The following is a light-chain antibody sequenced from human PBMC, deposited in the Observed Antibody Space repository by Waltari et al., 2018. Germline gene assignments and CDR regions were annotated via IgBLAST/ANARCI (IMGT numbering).Light chain of an antibody. J-gene: IGLJ1*01. CDR2: EVT. V-gene: IGLV2-8*01. CDR3: SSHAGSNNFV. CDR1: SGDVGAHNF. Sequence: QSALTQPPSASGSPGQSVTIPCPGTSGDVGAHNFVSWYQQHPGKAPQLIIYEVTERPSGVPDRFSGSKSGNTASLTVSGLQAEDEADYFCSSHAGSNNFVFGSGTKVSVL.